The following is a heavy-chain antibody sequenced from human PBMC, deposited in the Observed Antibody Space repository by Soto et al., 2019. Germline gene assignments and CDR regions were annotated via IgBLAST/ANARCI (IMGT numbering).Heavy chain of an antibody. V-gene: IGHV3-53*04. CDR1: GFTVSSNY. CDR2: IYSGGST. Sequence: GGSLRLSCAASGFTVSSNYMSWVRQAPGKGLEWVPVIYSGGSTYYADSVKGRFTISRHNSKNTLYLQMNSLRAEDTAVYYCARGEYYYGSGSYYNYWGQGTLVTVSS. D-gene: IGHD3-10*01. J-gene: IGHJ4*02. CDR3: ARGEYYYGSGSYYNY.